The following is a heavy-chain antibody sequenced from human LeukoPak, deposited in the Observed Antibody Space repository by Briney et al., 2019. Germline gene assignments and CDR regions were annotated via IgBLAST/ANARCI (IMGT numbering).Heavy chain of an antibody. D-gene: IGHD6-19*01. J-gene: IGHJ4*02. CDR2: IRDSGGST. V-gene: IGHV3-23*01. Sequence: PGGSLRLSCSASGFSLSDYGMSWVRQAPGKGLEWVSSIRDSGGSTYYADSVKGRFTISRDNSKNTLFLQMDSLRAEDTATYYCTKDLAVADYWGQGTLVTVSS. CDR1: GFSLSDYG. CDR3: TKDLAVADY.